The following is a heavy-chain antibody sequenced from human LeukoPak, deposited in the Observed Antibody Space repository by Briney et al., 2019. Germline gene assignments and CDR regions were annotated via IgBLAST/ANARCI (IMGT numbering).Heavy chain of an antibody. V-gene: IGHV1-2*06. CDR3: ATPGYCSSTSCSNWFDP. J-gene: IGHJ5*02. Sequence: ASAKVSCKASGYTFTGYYMHWVRQAPGQGLEWMGRINPNSGGTNYAQKFQGRVTMTRDTSISTAYMELSRLRSDDTAVYYCATPGYCSSTSCSNWFDPWGQGTLVTVSS. D-gene: IGHD2-2*01. CDR2: INPNSGGT. CDR1: GYTFTGYY.